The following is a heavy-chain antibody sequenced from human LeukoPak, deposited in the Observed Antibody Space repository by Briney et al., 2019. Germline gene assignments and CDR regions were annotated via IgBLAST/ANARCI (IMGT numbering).Heavy chain of an antibody. CDR1: GFIFTDYL. CDR2: IASDGSFT. V-gene: IGHV3-74*01. J-gene: IGHJ4*02. CDR3: VRDIDGYNW. Sequence: GGSLRLSCAASGFIFTDYLMHWVRQVPGKGLVWVSRIASDGSFTNYADSVKGRFTISSDNAKNTLFLQMNSLRVDDTAVYYCVRDIDGYNWWGQGTLVTVSS. D-gene: IGHD5-24*01.